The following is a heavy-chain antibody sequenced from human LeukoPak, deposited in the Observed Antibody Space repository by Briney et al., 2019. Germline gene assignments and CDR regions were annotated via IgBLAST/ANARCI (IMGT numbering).Heavy chain of an antibody. D-gene: IGHD5-24*01. V-gene: IGHV3-74*01. CDR3: ARDRDGPNCYMDV. Sequence: PGGSLRLSCAASGFSFSDYWMLWVREVPEKGLEWVSRIKSDGTGATYAGSVNGRFPMSRDNAENTLYLQMNSLRDEDTGIYYCARDRDGPNCYMDVWGKGTTVTVSS. J-gene: IGHJ6*03. CDR1: GFSFSDYW. CDR2: IKSDGTGA.